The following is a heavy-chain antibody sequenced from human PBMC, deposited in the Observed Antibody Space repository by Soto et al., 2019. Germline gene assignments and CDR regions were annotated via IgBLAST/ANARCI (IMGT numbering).Heavy chain of an antibody. Sequence: PGGSLRLSCAASGFIFSDYYTSWIRQAPGKGLEWLAYISRDGNAIFYADSVNGRFTISRDNAKNSLFLQMDDLRAEDTAMFFCARGAEMSSLTKWFDPWGQGTLVTVSS. D-gene: IGHD1-1*01. CDR1: GFIFSDYY. J-gene: IGHJ5*02. CDR2: ISRDGNAI. CDR3: ARGAEMSSLTKWFDP. V-gene: IGHV3-11*01.